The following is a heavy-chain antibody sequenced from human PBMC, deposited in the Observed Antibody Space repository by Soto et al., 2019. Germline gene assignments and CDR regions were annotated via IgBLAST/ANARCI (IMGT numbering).Heavy chain of an antibody. J-gene: IGHJ4*02. CDR2: INPSGGST. Sequence: ASVKVSCKASGYTFTSYYMHWVRQAPGQGLEWMGIINPSGGSTSYAQKFQGRVTMTRDTSTSTVYMELSSLRSEDTAVYYCARDLSDVDTAPYYYFDYWGQGTLVTVSS. D-gene: IGHD5-18*01. V-gene: IGHV1-46*01. CDR3: ARDLSDVDTAPYYYFDY. CDR1: GYTFTSYY.